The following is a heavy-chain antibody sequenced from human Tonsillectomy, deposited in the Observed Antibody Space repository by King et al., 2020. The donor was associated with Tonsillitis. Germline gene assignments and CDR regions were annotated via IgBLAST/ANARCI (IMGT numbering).Heavy chain of an antibody. D-gene: IGHD6-13*01. J-gene: IGHJ4*02. Sequence: EVQLVESGGGLVQPGGSLRLSCAASGFTFSSYAMSWVRQAPGKGLEWVSAISGSGGSTYYADSVKGRFTISRDNSKNTLYLQMNRLRAEDTDIYYCAKWGGIEGGGTFLGPFDHWGEATLVTVSS. V-gene: IGHV3-23*04. CDR2: ISGSGGST. CDR1: GFTFSSYA. CDR3: AKWGGIEGGGTFLGPFDH.